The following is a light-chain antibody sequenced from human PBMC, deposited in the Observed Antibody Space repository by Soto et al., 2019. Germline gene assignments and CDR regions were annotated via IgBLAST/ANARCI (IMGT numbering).Light chain of an antibody. CDR3: HQYGSSPRT. CDR2: GAS. J-gene: IGKJ1*01. Sequence: EIVLTQSPGTLSLFPGERATLSCRASQSVSSNYLAWYQQKPGQAPRLLIYGASSRATGIPDRFSGTGSGTDFTLTISRLEPEDFAVYYCHQYGSSPRTFGQGTKVEIK. CDR1: QSVSSNY. V-gene: IGKV3-20*01.